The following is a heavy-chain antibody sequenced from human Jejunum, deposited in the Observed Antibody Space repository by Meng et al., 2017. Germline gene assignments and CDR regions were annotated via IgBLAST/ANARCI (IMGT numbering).Heavy chain of an antibody. CDR2: IYHTGST. J-gene: IGHJ5*02. CDR1: GGSISESNW. D-gene: IGHD5-12*01. Sequence: VQLLGSGPGLVKPSGPLSLTWAVSGGSISESNWWSWVRQPPGKELEWIGEIYHTGSTNYNPSLKSRVTMSLDKSKNQFFLDLTSVTAADTAVYYCARDLLGPAIAASGYFDPWGQGTLVTVSS. V-gene: IGHV4-4*02. CDR3: ARDLLGPAIAASGYFDP.